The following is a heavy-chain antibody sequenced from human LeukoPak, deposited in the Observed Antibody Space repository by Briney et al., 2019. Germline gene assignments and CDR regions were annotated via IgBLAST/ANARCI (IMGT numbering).Heavy chain of an antibody. CDR3: ARGGWVSFFDF. V-gene: IGHV4-59*01. Sequence: RSSETLSLTCTVSGGSISSYYWNWIRQPPGKGLEWIGYIYYSGSTNYNPSLKSRVTISVDTSKNQFSLKLSSVTAADTAVYYCARGGWVSFFDFWGQGTLVTVSS. CDR1: GGSISSYY. CDR2: IYYSGST. J-gene: IGHJ4*02. D-gene: IGHD6-19*01.